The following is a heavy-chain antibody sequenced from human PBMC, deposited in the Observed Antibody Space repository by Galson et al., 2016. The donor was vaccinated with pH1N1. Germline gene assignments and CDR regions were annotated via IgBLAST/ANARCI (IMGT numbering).Heavy chain of an antibody. D-gene: IGHD1-14*01. CDR2: VFHTGST. V-gene: IGHV4-39*01. CDR1: GVSISGTTFY. J-gene: IGHJ5*02. Sequence: LSLTCSVSGVSISGTTFYWAWIRQSPGKGLEWIGSVFHTGSTYSNPSLKSRISISVDTSNNQFSLRLSTVTAADTAVYFCARRREPRPRYWFDVWGQENLVTVSS. CDR3: ARRREPRPRYWFDV.